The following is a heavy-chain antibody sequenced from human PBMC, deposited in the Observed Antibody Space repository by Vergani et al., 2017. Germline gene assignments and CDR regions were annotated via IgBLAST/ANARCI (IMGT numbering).Heavy chain of an antibody. CDR1: GYIFSNFW. J-gene: IGHJ3*01. CDR2: IYPGDSEV. Sequence: EVELVQSGPEMRKPGESLKISCQAFGYIFSNFWIGWVRQRPGRGLEWMGIIYPGDSEVKSNPTFRGQVIFSVDTSVNTAYLQWRSLQASDTATYFCASGGHGSENGGALQLWGQGTNITVSS. V-gene: IGHV5-51*01. CDR3: ASGGHGSENGGALQL. D-gene: IGHD3-10*01.